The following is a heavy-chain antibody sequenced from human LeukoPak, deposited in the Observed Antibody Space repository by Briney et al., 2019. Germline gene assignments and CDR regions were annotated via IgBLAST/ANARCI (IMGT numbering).Heavy chain of an antibody. CDR3: ARLGFWSGLKVDY. D-gene: IGHD3-3*01. J-gene: IGHJ4*02. CDR1: GFTFSSYE. V-gene: IGHV3-48*03. CDR2: ISSSGSTI. Sequence: GGSLRLSCAASGFTFSSYEMNWVRQAPGKGLEWVSYISSSGSTIYYADSVKGRFTISRDNAKNSLYLQMNSLRAGDTAVYYCARLGFWSGLKVDYWGQGTLVTVSS.